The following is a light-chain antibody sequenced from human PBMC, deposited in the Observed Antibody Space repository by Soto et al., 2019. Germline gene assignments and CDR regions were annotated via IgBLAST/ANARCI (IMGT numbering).Light chain of an antibody. CDR2: KAS. CDR3: QQYSTYVWT. V-gene: IGKV1-5*03. J-gene: IGKJ1*01. CDR1: QSISSW. Sequence: DIQMTQSPSTLSSSIVDRVTITCRASQSISSWLAWYQQKPGKAPKLLIYKASSLESGVPSRFSGSGSGTEFTLTISSLQPDDFAAYYCQQYSTYVWTFGQGTKVEI.